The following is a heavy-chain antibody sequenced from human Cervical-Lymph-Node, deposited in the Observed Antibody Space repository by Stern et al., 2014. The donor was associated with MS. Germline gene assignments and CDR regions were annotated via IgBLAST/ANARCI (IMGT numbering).Heavy chain of an antibody. J-gene: IGHJ4*02. V-gene: IGHV5-51*01. CDR1: GYSFTIYY. CDR2: IYPYDSDP. CDR3: ARHVQGFDY. Sequence: QLVQSGAEVKKPGESLKISCKLSGYSFTIYYIAWVRQMPGKGLEWMGVIYPYDSDPTSSPSFQGQVTISADKSITTAYLQWSSLRASDTAMYYCARHVQGFDYWGQGTLVTVSS.